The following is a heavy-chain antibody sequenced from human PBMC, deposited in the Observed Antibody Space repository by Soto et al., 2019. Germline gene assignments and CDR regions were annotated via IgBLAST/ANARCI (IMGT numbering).Heavy chain of an antibody. Sequence: GGSLRLSCAASGFTFSSYEMNWVRQAPGKGLEWVSYISSSGSTIYYADSVKGRFTISRDNAKNSLYLQMNSLRAEDTAVYYCARELGYGLENWFDPWGQGTLVTVSS. V-gene: IGHV3-48*03. J-gene: IGHJ5*02. D-gene: IGHD5-18*01. CDR3: ARELGYGLENWFDP. CDR1: GFTFSSYE. CDR2: ISSSGSTI.